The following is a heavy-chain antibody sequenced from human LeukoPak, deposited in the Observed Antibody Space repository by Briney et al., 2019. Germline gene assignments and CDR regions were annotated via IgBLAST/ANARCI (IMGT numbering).Heavy chain of an antibody. J-gene: IGHJ4*02. D-gene: IGHD2-2*01. CDR3: ARAPLVVPRPMGLPPIDY. CDR1: GYTFNNYG. Sequence: ASVKVSCKASGYTFNNYGISWVRQAPGQGLEWMGWISTYNGNTNYAQNLQARVSMTTDTSTSTAYLELSSLRSDDTAVYFCARAPLVVPRPMGLPPIDYWGQGTLVTVSS. CDR2: ISTYNGNT. V-gene: IGHV1-18*01.